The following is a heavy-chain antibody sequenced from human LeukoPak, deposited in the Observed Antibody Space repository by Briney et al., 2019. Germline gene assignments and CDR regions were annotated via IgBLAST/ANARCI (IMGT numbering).Heavy chain of an antibody. J-gene: IGHJ4*02. CDR2: IYHSGST. CDR1: GGSISSSSYY. Sequence: SETLSLTCTVSGGSISSSSYYWGWIRQPPGKGLEWIGEIYHSGSTNYNPSLKSRVTISVDKSKNQFSLKLSSVTAADTAVYYCAREDGDYFSYWGQGTLVTVSS. V-gene: IGHV4-39*07. CDR3: AREDGDYFSY. D-gene: IGHD4-17*01.